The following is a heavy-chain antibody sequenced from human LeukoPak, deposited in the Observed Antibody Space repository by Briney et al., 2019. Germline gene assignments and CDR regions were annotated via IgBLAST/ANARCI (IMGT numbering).Heavy chain of an antibody. CDR2: IYTSGST. J-gene: IGHJ5*02. Sequence: SETLSLTCTVSGGSISSYYWSWIRQPAGKGLEWIGRIYTSGSTNYNPSLKSRVTMSVDTSKNQFSLKLSSVTAADTAVYYCARDSAAAGTIRSGYWFDPWGQGTLVTVS. V-gene: IGHV4-4*07. CDR1: GGSISSYY. CDR3: ARDSAAAGTIRSGYWFDP. D-gene: IGHD6-13*01.